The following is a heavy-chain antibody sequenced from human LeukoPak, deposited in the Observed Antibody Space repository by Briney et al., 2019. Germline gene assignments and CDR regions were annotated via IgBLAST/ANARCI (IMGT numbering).Heavy chain of an antibody. V-gene: IGHV3-30*04. CDR3: PRDAYYNDRRGYSYGGTLP. CDR1: GFTFSSYA. Sequence: GGCLRLSCAASGFTFSSYAMRWVRQAPGRGLEWVAVILYVGGDKYYADSVRGRFTLSRDTSKNTRCLQMNTVRAEETAVYYSPRDAYYNDRRGYSYGGTLPSGHRDLVTASS. D-gene: IGHD3-22*01. CDR2: ILYVGGDK. J-gene: IGHJ5*02.